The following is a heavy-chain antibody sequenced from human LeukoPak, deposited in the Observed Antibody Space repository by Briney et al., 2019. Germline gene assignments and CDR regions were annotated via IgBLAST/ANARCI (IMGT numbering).Heavy chain of an antibody. CDR2: IYHSGST. CDR1: GGSISSGGYS. J-gene: IGHJ5*02. CDR3: ARGRITMVRGVIISDWSDP. D-gene: IGHD3-10*01. Sequence: SQTLSLTCAVSGGSISSGGYSWSWIRQPPGKGLEWIGYIYHSGSTYYNPSLKSRVTISVDRSKNQFSLKLSSVTAADTAVYYCARGRITMVRGVIISDWSDPWGQGTLVTVSS. V-gene: IGHV4-30-2*01.